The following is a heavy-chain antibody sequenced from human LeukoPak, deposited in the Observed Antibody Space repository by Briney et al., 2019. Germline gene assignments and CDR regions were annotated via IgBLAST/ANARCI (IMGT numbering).Heavy chain of an antibody. V-gene: IGHV4-34*01. CDR2: INHSGST. J-gene: IGHJ4*02. CDR1: GGSFSGYY. D-gene: IGHD3-16*01. Sequence: SETLSLTCAVYGGSFSGYYWSWIRQPPGKGLEWIGEINHSGSTNHNPSLKSRVTISVDTSKNQFSLKLSSVTAADTAVYYCARGRGGIRYYFDYWGQGTLVTVSS. CDR3: ARGRGGIRYYFDY.